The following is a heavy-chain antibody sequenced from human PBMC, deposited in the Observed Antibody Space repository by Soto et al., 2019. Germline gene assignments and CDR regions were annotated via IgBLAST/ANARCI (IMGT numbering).Heavy chain of an antibody. CDR3: AREEGVGRIAAAGIGLDYYYYGMDV. V-gene: IGHV3-33*01. J-gene: IGHJ6*02. D-gene: IGHD6-13*01. Sequence: SLRLSCAASGFTFSSYGMHWVRQAPGKGLEWVAVIWYDGSNKYYADSVKGRFTISRDNSKNTLYLQMNSLRAEDTAVYYCAREEGVGRIAAAGIGLDYYYYGMDVWGQGTTVTVSS. CDR2: IWYDGSNK. CDR1: GFTFSSYG.